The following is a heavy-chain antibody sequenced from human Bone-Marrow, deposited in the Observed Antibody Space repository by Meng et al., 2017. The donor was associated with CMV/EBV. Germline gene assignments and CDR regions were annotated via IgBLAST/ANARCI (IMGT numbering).Heavy chain of an antibody. CDR2: INHSGST. D-gene: IGHD2-15*01. CDR3: ARDQYCSGGSCYRDRSFDY. CDR1: GGSFSGYY. V-gene: IGHV4-34*01. Sequence: SETLSLTCAVYGGSFSGYYWSWIRQPPGKGLEWIGEINHSGSTNYNPSLKSRVTISVDTSKNQFSLQLNSVTPEDTAVYYCARDQYCSGGSCYRDRSFDYWGQGTLVTVSS. J-gene: IGHJ4*02.